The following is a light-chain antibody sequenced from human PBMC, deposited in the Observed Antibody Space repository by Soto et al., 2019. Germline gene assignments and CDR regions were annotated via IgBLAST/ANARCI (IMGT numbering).Light chain of an antibody. V-gene: IGLV2-14*01. CDR1: SSDIGGYNY. J-gene: IGLJ2*01. Sequence: QSALTQPASVSGSPGQSITISCTGTSSDIGGYNYASWYQQHPGKAPKLIIYEVSNRPSGVSNRFSGSKSGNTASLTISGLQAEDESDYYCSSYTSFSSVVFGGGTKLTVL. CDR2: EVS. CDR3: SSYTSFSSVV.